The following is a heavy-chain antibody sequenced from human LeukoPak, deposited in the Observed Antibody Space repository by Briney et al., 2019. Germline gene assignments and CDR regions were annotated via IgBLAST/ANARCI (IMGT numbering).Heavy chain of an antibody. V-gene: IGHV3-23*01. CDR2: ISGSGGST. CDR1: GFTFSSYA. D-gene: IGHD6-13*01. J-gene: IGHJ4*02. Sequence: GGSLRLSCAASGFTFSSYAMSWVRQAPGKGLEWVSAISGSGGSTYYADSVKGRFTISRDNSKNTLYLQMNSLRAENTAVYYCAREGGSSWFLDYWGQGTLVTVSS. CDR3: AREGGSSWFLDY.